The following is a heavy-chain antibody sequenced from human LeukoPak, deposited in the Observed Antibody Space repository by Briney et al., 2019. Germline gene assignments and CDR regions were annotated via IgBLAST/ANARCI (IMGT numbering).Heavy chain of an antibody. J-gene: IGHJ4*02. D-gene: IGHD3-10*01. CDR1: GLNFNAAR. V-gene: IGHV3-15*01. CDR2: LKSKGSGGTT. Sequence: GGSLRLSCAASGLNFNAARMSWVRKTPGKGLEGIGRLKSKGSGGTTDYPAPVKGRFAISRDDSKNTLYLQMNSLKIEDTAVYFCSWEMDGSFGRRLENWGQGTLVTVAS. CDR3: SWEMDGSFGRRLEN.